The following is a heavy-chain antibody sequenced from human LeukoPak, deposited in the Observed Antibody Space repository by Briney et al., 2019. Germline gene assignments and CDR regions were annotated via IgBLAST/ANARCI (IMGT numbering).Heavy chain of an antibody. J-gene: IGHJ4*02. CDR1: GFTFSTYE. CDR2: ISNSGSTI. Sequence: GGSLRLSCAASGFTFSTYEMNWVRQAPGKGLEWLSYISNSGSTIYYADSLRGRFTISRDNAKNSLYLQMNSLRAEDTAVYYCAKGYSSGWSEGFLDYWGQGTLVTVSS. D-gene: IGHD6-19*01. CDR3: AKGYSSGWSEGFLDY. V-gene: IGHV3-48*03.